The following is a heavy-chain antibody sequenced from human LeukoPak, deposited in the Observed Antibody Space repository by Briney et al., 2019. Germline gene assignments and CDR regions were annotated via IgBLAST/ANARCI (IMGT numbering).Heavy chain of an antibody. CDR2: ISWNSGSI. J-gene: IGHJ4*02. CDR3: AKAGGITSSAPAN. V-gene: IGHV3-9*01. D-gene: IGHD3-10*01. Sequence: GGSLRLSCAASGFTFDDYAMHWVRQAPGKGLEWASGISWNSGSIGYADSVKGRFTISRDNAKNSLYLQMNSLRAEDTALYYCAKAGGITSSAPANWGQGTLVTVSS. CDR1: GFTFDDYA.